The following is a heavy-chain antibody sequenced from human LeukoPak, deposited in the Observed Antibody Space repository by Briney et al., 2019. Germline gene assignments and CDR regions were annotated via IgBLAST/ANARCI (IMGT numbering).Heavy chain of an antibody. CDR1: GGSISRGGYS. V-gene: IGHV4-30-2*06. Sequence: PSQTLSLTCAVSGGSISRGGYSWGWIRQSPGKGLEWIGVISPKGITYYNPSLRGRVTISEDTSKNQFSLKLRSMTATDTAMYYCARVPGAYYDISIGFGSGWFDPWGQGILVTVSS. CDR3: ARVPGAYYDISIGFGSGWFDP. D-gene: IGHD3-9*01. J-gene: IGHJ5*02. CDR2: ISPKGIT.